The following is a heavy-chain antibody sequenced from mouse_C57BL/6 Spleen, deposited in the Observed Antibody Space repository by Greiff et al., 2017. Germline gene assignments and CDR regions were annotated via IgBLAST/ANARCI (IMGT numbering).Heavy chain of an antibody. CDR3: ARFDYYGSSYYFDY. Sequence: VQLQRSVAELVRPGASVTLSCTASGFYIKNTYMHWVKPRPEQGLEWIGRIGPANGNTKCSPKFPGQAPITADTSSNTAYLQLSSMTSEDTAIYYCARFDYYGSSYYFDYWGQGTTLTVSS. V-gene: IGHV14-3*01. D-gene: IGHD1-1*01. CDR2: IGPANGNT. J-gene: IGHJ2*01. CDR1: GFYIKNTY.